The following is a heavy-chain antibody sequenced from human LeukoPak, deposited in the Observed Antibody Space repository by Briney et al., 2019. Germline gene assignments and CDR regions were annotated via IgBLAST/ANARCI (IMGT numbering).Heavy chain of an antibody. D-gene: IGHD1-7*01. CDR3: ARQTATLYYSDY. V-gene: IGHV5-51*01. CDR2: IYPDDSDT. J-gene: IGHJ4*02. CDR1: GYKFASYW. Sequence: GESLKISCKASGYKFASYWIGWVRLMPGKGLEWMGIIYPDDSDTRYNPSFQGQVTISADKSISTAYLQWSSLKASDTAMYYCARQTATLYYSDYWGQGTLVTVSS.